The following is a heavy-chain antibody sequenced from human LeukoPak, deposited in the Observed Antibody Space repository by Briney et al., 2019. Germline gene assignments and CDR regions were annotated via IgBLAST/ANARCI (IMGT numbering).Heavy chain of an antibody. CDR1: GGSISSGSSY. J-gene: IGHJ5*02. Sequence: SETLSLTCTVSGGSISSGSSYWSWIRQPAGKGLEWIGRIYTSGNTNYKPSLQSRVTISVDTANNQFSLKLSSVTAADTAVYYCTRGDNTWGQGTLVTVSS. CDR2: IYTSGNT. CDR3: TRGDNT. D-gene: IGHD2/OR15-2a*01. V-gene: IGHV4-61*02.